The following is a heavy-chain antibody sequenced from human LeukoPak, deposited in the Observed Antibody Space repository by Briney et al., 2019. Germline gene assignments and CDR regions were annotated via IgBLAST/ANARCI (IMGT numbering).Heavy chain of an antibody. Sequence: ASVTVSCTASGYTFTGYWHWVRPAPGQGLEWMGRINPNSGGTDYAQNFQGRVTMTRDTSISTAYMELSSLRSDDTAVYYCARFLSGSHDAFDLWGQGTMVTVSS. D-gene: IGHD1-26*01. J-gene: IGHJ3*01. CDR2: INPNSGGT. CDR1: GYTFTGYW. V-gene: IGHV1-2*06. CDR3: ARFLSGSHDAFDL.